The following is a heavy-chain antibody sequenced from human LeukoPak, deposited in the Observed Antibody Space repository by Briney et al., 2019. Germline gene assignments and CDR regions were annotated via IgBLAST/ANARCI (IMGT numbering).Heavy chain of an antibody. D-gene: IGHD4-17*01. V-gene: IGHV3-21*01. Sequence: GGSLRLSCAASRFTFSNYNVNWVRQAPGEGLEWVSSITGSSDFIYYADSVKGRFTISRDNAKNSLYLQMNSLRAEDTAVYFCARGTTVTLFLDAFDIWGQGTMVTVSS. CDR2: ITGSSDFI. J-gene: IGHJ3*02. CDR3: ARGTTVTLFLDAFDI. CDR1: RFTFSNYN.